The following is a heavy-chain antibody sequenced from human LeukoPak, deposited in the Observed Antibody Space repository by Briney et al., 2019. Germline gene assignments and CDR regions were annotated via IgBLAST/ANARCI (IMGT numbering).Heavy chain of an antibody. Sequence: GASVKVSCKASGYTFTNYDINWVRQATEQGLEWMGWLNPNSGNTGYAQKFQGRVTMTRNTSISTAYMELSSLRSEDTAVYYCARSTGGASTEFDYWGQGTLVTVSS. CDR2: LNPNSGNT. CDR1: GYTFTNYD. CDR3: ARSTGGASTEFDY. D-gene: IGHD1-26*01. V-gene: IGHV1-8*01. J-gene: IGHJ4*02.